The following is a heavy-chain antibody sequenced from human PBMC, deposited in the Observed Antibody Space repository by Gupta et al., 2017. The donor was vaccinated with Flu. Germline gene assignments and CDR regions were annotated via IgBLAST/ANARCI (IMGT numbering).Heavy chain of an antibody. CDR2: ISSSGAVT. CDR1: GFTFNRHD. D-gene: IGHD6-19*01. J-gene: IGHJ4*02. V-gene: IGHV3-23*01. Sequence: EVQLLESGGGLVQPGGSLRLSWAASGFTFNRHDMTWLRQAPGKGLQWLAGISSSGAVTDYADSIRGRFTISRDNSKNTVYFQLTGLRAEDSALYYCAKSKYTSGWYDYWGRGTLVTVSS. CDR3: AKSKYTSGWYDY.